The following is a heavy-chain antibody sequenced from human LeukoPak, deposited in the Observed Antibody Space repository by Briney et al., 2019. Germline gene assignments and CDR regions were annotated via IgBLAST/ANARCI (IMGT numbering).Heavy chain of an antibody. D-gene: IGHD3-22*01. CDR2: ISYDGSNK. V-gene: IGHV3-30*18. J-gene: IGHJ4*02. Sequence: PGRSLRLSCAASGFTFSSYGMHWVRQAPGKGLEWVAVISYDGSNKYYADSVKGRFTISRDNSKNTLYLQMNSLRAEDTAVYYCAKETYYYDSSGSDFDYWGQGTLVTVSS. CDR3: AKETYYYDSSGSDFDY. CDR1: GFTFSSYG.